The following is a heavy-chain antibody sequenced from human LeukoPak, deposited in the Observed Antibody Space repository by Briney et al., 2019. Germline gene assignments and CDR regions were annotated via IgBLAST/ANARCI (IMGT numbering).Heavy chain of an antibody. CDR2: INPNSGGT. CDR3: ASAHYDFWSGYYVPFDY. Sequence: ASVKVSCKASGYTFTGYHMHWVRQAPGQGLEWMGWINPNSGGTNYAQKFQGRVTMTRDTSISTAYMELSRLRSDDTAVYYCASAHYDFWSGYYVPFDYWGQGTLVTVSS. J-gene: IGHJ4*02. V-gene: IGHV1-2*02. CDR1: GYTFTGYH. D-gene: IGHD3-3*01.